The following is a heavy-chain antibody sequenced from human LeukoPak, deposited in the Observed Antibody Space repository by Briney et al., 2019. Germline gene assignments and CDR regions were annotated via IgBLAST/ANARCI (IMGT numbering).Heavy chain of an antibody. J-gene: IGHJ4*02. D-gene: IGHD3-3*01. Sequence: PGGSLRLSCAASGFTFSSYDMHWVRQATGKGLEWVSAIGTAGDTYYPGSVKGRLTISRENAKNSLYLQMNSLRAGDTAVYYCARGVEYYDFWSGYSDLYYFDCWGQGTLVTVSS. V-gene: IGHV3-13*01. CDR3: ARGVEYYDFWSGYSDLYYFDC. CDR2: IGTAGDT. CDR1: GFTFSSYD.